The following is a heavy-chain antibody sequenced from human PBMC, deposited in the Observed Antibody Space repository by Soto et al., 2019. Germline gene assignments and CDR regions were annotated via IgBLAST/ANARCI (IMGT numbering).Heavy chain of an antibody. CDR3: ARGSRITPFIAAAGQDY. CDR2: ISAYNGNT. Sequence: ASVKVSCKASGYTFTSYYVHWVRLAPGQGLEWMGWISAYNGNTNYAQKLQGRVTMTTDTSTSTAYMELRSLRSDDTAVYYCARGSRITPFIAAAGQDYWGQGTLVTVSS. J-gene: IGHJ4*02. D-gene: IGHD6-13*01. CDR1: GYTFTSYY. V-gene: IGHV1-18*04.